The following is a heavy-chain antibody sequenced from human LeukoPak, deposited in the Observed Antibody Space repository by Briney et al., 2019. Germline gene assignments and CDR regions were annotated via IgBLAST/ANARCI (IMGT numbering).Heavy chain of an antibody. CDR3: ARTPYGSGSYYPAPGTDY. Sequence: SETLSLTCTVSGGSISGYFYSWIRQPPGKGLEWIGYVYYSGSTNYNPSLKSRVTISIDTSKNQFSLKLSSVTAADTAVYYCARTPYGSGSYYPAPGTDYWGQGTLVTVSS. V-gene: IGHV4-59*08. D-gene: IGHD3-10*01. CDR1: GGSISGYF. J-gene: IGHJ4*02. CDR2: VYYSGST.